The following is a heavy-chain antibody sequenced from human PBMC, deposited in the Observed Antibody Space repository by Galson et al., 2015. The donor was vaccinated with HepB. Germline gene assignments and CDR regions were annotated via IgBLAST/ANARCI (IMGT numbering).Heavy chain of an antibody. J-gene: IGHJ4*02. D-gene: IGHD1-26*01. Sequence: SLRLSCTASGFTFTTYGINWVRQATGQGLEWVGWMSTSSSNKGYAQNFQGRFTMTRNTSISTAYMELSSLRAEDTAVYYCASERRYNGSYPDDWGQGTLVTVSS. V-gene: IGHV1-8*02. CDR1: GFTFTTYG. CDR3: ASERRYNGSYPDD. CDR2: MSTSSSNK.